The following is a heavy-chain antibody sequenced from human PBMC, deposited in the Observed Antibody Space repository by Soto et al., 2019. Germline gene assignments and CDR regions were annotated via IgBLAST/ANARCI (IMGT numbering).Heavy chain of an antibody. D-gene: IGHD4-17*01. CDR3: AKGVRSRSFYGMDV. CDR1: GFTFDDYT. Sequence: GGSLRLSCAASGFTFDDYTMHWVRQAPGKGLEWVSLISWDGGSTYYADSVKGRFTISRDNSKNSLYLQMNSLRTEDTALYYCAKGVRSRSFYGMDVSGQGTTDTVSS. CDR2: ISWDGGST. V-gene: IGHV3-43*01. J-gene: IGHJ6*01.